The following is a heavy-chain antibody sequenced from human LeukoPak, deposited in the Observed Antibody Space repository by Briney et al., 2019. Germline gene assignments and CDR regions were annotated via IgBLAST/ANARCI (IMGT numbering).Heavy chain of an antibody. D-gene: IGHD6-13*01. CDR3: ARAGIGNHYWHFDL. J-gene: IGHJ2*01. V-gene: IGHV3-30*02. CDR1: GFTFSNYG. CDR2: IPYDGSNE. Sequence: GGSLRLSCAASGFTFSNYGMHWVRQAPGKGLEWVAFIPYDGSNEYYTNSVKGRFTISRDNSKNTLYLQMNSLTAEDTAVYSCARAGIGNHYWHFDLWGRGTLVTVSS.